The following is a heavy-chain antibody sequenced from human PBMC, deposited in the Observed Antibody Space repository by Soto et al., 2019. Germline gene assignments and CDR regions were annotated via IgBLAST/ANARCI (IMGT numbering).Heavy chain of an antibody. V-gene: IGHV1-18*01. CDR2: ISAYNGNT. D-gene: IGHD3-3*01. CDR1: GYTFTSYG. J-gene: IGHJ6*02. CDR3: ARDTRITIFGVVIPNSFGMDV. Sequence: ASVKFSCKASGYTFTSYGISWVRQAPGQGLEWMGWISAYNGNTNYAQKLQGRVTMTTDTSTSTAYMELRSLRSDDTAVYYCARDTRITIFGVVIPNSFGMDVWGQGTTVTVSS.